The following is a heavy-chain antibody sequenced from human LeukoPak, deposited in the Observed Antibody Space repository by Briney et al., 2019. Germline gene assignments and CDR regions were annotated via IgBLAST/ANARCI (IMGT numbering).Heavy chain of an antibody. CDR3: ARDRYSSSWYYFDY. V-gene: IGHV1-2*02. Sequence: ASVKVSCKASGYTFTGYYMHWVRQAPGQGLEWMGWINLNSGGTNYAQKFQGRVTMTRDTSISTAYMELSRLRSDDTAVYYCARDRYSSSWYYFDYWGQGTLVTVSS. CDR2: INLNSGGT. J-gene: IGHJ4*02. D-gene: IGHD6-13*01. CDR1: GYTFTGYY.